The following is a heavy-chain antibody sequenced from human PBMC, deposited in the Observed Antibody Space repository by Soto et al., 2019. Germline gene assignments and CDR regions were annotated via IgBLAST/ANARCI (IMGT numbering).Heavy chain of an antibody. J-gene: IGHJ4*02. D-gene: IGHD1-7*01. CDR2: IHAGNGNT. V-gene: IGHV1-3*01. Sequence: QVQLVQAGAEVKKPGASVKVSCKASGYTFTSYAMHWVRQAPGHRLEWMGWIHAGNGNTKYSQKFPGRVTIPRDTSASTAYLELSSRRSEVTAVACCARPQRYNWIYVTPADSLGQGILKTFSS. CDR1: GYTFTSYA. CDR3: ARPQRYNWIYVTPADS.